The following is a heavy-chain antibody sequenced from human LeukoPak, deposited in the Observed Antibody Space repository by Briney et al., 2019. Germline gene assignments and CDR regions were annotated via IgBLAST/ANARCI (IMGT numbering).Heavy chain of an antibody. D-gene: IGHD4/OR15-4a*01. CDR1: GFTFSKFW. V-gene: IGHV3-74*01. CDR2: INSDGSST. J-gene: IGHJ3*02. Sequence: GGSLRLSCAASGFTFSKFWMHWVRQAPGKGLVWVSHINSDGSSTTYADSVKGRFTISRDNAKNTLYLQMNSLRAEDTAVYYCARDGPNSNAFDIWGQGTMVTVSS. CDR3: ARDGPNSNAFDI.